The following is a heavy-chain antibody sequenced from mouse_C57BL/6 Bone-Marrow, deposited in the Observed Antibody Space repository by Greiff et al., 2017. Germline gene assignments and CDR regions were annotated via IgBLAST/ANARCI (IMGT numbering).Heavy chain of an antibody. CDR3: ARGYYYGSSYYWYFDV. Sequence: VKLMESGAELVRPGASVKLSCKASGYTFTDYYINWVKQRPGQGLEWIARIYPGSGNTYYNEKFKGKATLTAEKSSSTAYMQLSSLTSEDSAVYFCARGYYYGSSYYWYFDVWGTGTTVTVSS. D-gene: IGHD1-1*01. CDR2: IYPGSGNT. J-gene: IGHJ1*03. V-gene: IGHV1-76*01. CDR1: GYTFTDYY.